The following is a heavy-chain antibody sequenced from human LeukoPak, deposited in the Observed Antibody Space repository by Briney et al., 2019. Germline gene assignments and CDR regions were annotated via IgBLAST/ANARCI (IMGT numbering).Heavy chain of an antibody. CDR1: GGTFSSYA. CDR2: IIPIFGTA. V-gene: IGHV1-69*13. D-gene: IGHD2-2*02. Sequence: RTSVKVSCKASGGTFSSYAISWVRQAPGQGLEWMGGIIPIFGTANYAQKFQGRVTITADESTSTAYMELSSLRSEDTAVYYCATPLTRYRPGNYYGMDVWGQGTTVTVSS. CDR3: ATPLTRYRPGNYYGMDV. J-gene: IGHJ6*02.